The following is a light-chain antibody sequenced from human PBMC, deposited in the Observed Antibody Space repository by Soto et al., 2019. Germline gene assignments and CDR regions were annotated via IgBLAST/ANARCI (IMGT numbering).Light chain of an antibody. Sequence: EIVMTQSPATLSVSPGERATLSCRSSQSVCTNLAWYQQKPGQAPRLLIYGASTRAAGIPVRFSGSGSGTEFTLTISSLQSEDFAVYSCQQYNNWPGTFGQGTKV. V-gene: IGKV3-15*01. CDR1: QSVCTN. CDR3: QQYNNWPGT. CDR2: GAS. J-gene: IGKJ1*01.